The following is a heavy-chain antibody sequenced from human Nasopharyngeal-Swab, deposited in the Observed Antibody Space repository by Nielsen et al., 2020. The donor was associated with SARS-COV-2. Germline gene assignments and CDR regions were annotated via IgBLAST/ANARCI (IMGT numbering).Heavy chain of an antibody. CDR2: INRNSGGT. J-gene: IGHJ4*02. CDR1: GYPFTGYY. V-gene: IGHV1-2*02. CDR3: ARPPTSGWSTYYFAY. Sequence: ASVKVSCKASGYPFTGYYMLWVRHAPGQGLEWMGWINRNSGGTNYAQKFQGRVTMTRDTSISTAYMELSRLRSDDTAVYYCARPPTSGWSTYYFAYWGQGTLVTVSS. D-gene: IGHD6-19*01.